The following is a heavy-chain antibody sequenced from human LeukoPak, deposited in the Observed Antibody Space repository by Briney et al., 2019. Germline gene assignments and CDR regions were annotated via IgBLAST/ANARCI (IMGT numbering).Heavy chain of an antibody. J-gene: IGHJ1*01. V-gene: IGHV1-69*13. CDR2: ITPMFGTS. D-gene: IGHD1-14*01. Sequence: SVKVSCKASGGTFSRHTISWVRQSPGQGLEWMGGITPMFGTSNYAQKFRGRVTITADESTSTAYVEPSSLRSEDTAVYYCARDSSEFRSLLFHWGQGTLVTVSS. CDR3: ARDSSEFRSLLFH. CDR1: GGTFSRHT.